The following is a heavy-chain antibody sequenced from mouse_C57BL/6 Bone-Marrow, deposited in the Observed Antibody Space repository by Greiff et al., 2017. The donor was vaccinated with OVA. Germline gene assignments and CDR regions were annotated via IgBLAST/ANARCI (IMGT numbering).Heavy chain of an antibody. CDR1: GYTFTSYW. J-gene: IGHJ2*01. CDR2: IYPSDSYT. V-gene: IGHV1-69*01. CDR3: AKGDYYGSRPYYFDY. Sequence: QVLLQQPGAELVMPGASVKLSCKASGYTFTSYWMHWVKQRPGQGLEWIGEIYPSDSYTNYNQKFKGKSTLTVDKSSSTAYMHLSSLTSEDSAVYYSAKGDYYGSRPYYFDYWGQGTTLTVSS. D-gene: IGHD1-1*01.